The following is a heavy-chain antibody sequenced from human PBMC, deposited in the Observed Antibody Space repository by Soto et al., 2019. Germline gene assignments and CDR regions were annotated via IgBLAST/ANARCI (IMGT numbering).Heavy chain of an antibody. CDR3: ARADYYYGMDV. Sequence: XGSLTRYCSASGFTFSSYEMNWVRQAPGKGLEWVSYISSSGSTIYYADSVKGRFTISRDNAKNALYLQMNSLRAEDTAVYYCARADYYYGMDVSGQGTTVTVSS. CDR2: ISSSGSTI. V-gene: IGHV3-48*03. J-gene: IGHJ6*02. CDR1: GFTFSSYE.